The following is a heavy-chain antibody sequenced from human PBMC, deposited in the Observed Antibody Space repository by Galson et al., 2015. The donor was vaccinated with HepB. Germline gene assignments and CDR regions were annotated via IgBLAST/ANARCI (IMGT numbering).Heavy chain of an antibody. J-gene: IGHJ3*02. CDR2: ISYDGSNK. CDR3: AREQQLADAFDI. CDR1: GFTFSSYA. V-gene: IGHV3-30*04. Sequence: SLRLSCAASGFTFSSYAMHWVRQAPGKGLEWVAVISYDGSNKYYADSVKGRFTISRDNSKNTLYLQMNSLRAEDTAVYYCAREQQLADAFDIWGQGTMVTVSS. D-gene: IGHD6-13*01.